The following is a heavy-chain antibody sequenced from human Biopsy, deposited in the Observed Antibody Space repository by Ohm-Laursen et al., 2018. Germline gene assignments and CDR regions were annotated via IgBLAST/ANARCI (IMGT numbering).Heavy chain of an antibody. CDR2: ISPKSGDT. CDR1: GFSFTGYY. CDR3: ALQSVAQMKNFDY. D-gene: IGHD6-19*01. V-gene: IGHV1-2*02. Sequence: SVKVSCKASGFSFTGYYIHWVRQAPGQGLEWMGWISPKSGDTNYAHKFQGNITMTRDTSMSTAYMEMSRLRCDDTAMYYCALQSVAQMKNFDYWGQGTLVTVSS. J-gene: IGHJ4*02.